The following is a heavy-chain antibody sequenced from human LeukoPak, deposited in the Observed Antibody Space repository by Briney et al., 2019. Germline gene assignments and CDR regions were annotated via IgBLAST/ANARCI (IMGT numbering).Heavy chain of an antibody. CDR2: ITWNSGSI. V-gene: IGHV3-9*01. CDR1: GFTFDDYT. J-gene: IGHJ4*02. Sequence: GRSLRLSCAASGFTFDDYTMHWVRQAPGKGLEWVSGITWNSGSIGYADSVRGRFTIFRDNAKNSLYLEMNSLRSEDTAVYYCAKEDHFASWGQGTLVTVSS. CDR3: AKEDHFAS.